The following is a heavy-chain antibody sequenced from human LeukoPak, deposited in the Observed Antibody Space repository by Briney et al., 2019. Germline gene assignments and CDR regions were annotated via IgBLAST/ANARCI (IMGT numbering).Heavy chain of an antibody. D-gene: IGHD6-19*01. Sequence: SETLSLTCTVSGGSISGYCWSWIRQPPGKGLEWIGYIYYSGSTNYNPSLKSRVTISVDTSKNQFSLKLSSVTAADTAVYYCARERVAVAGRTIDYWGQGTLVTVSS. V-gene: IGHV4-59*01. CDR1: GGSISGYC. J-gene: IGHJ4*02. CDR2: IYYSGST. CDR3: ARERVAVAGRTIDY.